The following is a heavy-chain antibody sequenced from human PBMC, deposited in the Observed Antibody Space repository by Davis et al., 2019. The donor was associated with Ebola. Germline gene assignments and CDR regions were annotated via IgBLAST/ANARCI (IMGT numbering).Heavy chain of an antibody. CDR3: ARAIRGTVVSPFDY. Sequence: PSETLSLTCAVSGGSISSYNWWSWVRQPPGKGLEWIGEIYHGGSTNYNPSLKSRVTISVDKSKNQFSLRLSSVTAADTAVYYCARAIRGTVVSPFDYWGQGTLVTVSS. V-gene: IGHV4-4*02. CDR1: GGSISSYNW. CDR2: IYHGGST. D-gene: IGHD2-21*01. J-gene: IGHJ4*02.